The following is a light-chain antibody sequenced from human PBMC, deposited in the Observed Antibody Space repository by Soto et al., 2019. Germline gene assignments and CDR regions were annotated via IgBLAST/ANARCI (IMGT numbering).Light chain of an antibody. J-gene: IGLJ2*01. CDR1: SSDVGGYDY. CDR2: EVS. Sequence: QSALTQPASVSGSPGQSITISCTGTSSDVGGYDYVSWYQLHPGKAPKLMVFEVSKRPSGVSNRFSGSKSGNTASLTISGLQAEDEGQYYCCSYVGSDTYVIFGGGTKLTVL. V-gene: IGLV2-23*02. CDR3: CSYVGSDTYVI.